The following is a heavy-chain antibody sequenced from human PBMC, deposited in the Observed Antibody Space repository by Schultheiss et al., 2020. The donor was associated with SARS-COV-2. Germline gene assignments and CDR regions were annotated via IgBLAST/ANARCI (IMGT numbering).Heavy chain of an antibody. CDR3: ARAPHPIVVPAAIGYYYYYMDV. V-gene: IGHV4-59*01. J-gene: IGHJ6*03. Sequence: SETLSLTCTVSGDSIRGYFWTWIRQPPGKGLEWIGNIYNTVNTQYNPSLKSRVTIAVDTSKNQFSLKLSSVTAADTAVYYCARAPHPIVVPAAIGYYYYYMDVWGKGTTVTVSS. CDR2: IYNTVNT. D-gene: IGHD2-2*01. CDR1: GDSIRGYF.